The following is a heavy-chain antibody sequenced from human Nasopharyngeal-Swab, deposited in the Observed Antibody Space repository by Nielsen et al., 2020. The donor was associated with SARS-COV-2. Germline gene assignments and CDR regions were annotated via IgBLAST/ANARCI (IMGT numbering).Heavy chain of an antibody. Sequence: ASVKVSCKASGYTFTSYAMTWVRQAPGQGLEWMGWINTNTGNPTYAQGFTGRFVFSLDSSVSTAYLQISSLKAEDTAVYYCAREPGYDFWSGYSIEGDVWGKGTTVTVSS. D-gene: IGHD3-3*01. J-gene: IGHJ6*04. V-gene: IGHV7-4-1*02. CDR2: INTNTGNP. CDR3: AREPGYDFWSGYSIEGDV. CDR1: GYTFTSYA.